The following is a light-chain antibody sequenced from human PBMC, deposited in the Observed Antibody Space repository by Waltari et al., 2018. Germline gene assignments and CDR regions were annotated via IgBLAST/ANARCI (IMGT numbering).Light chain of an antibody. CDR2: AAS. J-gene: IGKJ2*01. CDR1: QRVNSNY. V-gene: IGKV3-20*01. Sequence: EFLLTQSPGTLSLSPGERASLSCRASQRVNSNYLAWYQQKPGQPPRLLIYAASSRATGIPDRFSGSGSGTDFTLTISRLAPEDFAVYYCQFDGSSPYTFGQGTKLEIK. CDR3: QFDGSSPYT.